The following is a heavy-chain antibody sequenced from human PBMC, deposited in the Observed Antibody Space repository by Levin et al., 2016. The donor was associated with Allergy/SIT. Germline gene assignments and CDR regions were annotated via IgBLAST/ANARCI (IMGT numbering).Heavy chain of an antibody. CDR3: VKSVAAYITMIVVRGWYYFDY. J-gene: IGHJ4*02. D-gene: IGHD3-22*01. V-gene: IGHV3-64D*06. CDR2: ISSNGGST. Sequence: WIRQPPGKGLEYVSAISSNGGSTYYADSVKGRFTISRDNSKNTLYLQMSSLRAEDTAVYYCVKSVAAYITMIVVRGWYYFDYWGQGTLVTVSS.